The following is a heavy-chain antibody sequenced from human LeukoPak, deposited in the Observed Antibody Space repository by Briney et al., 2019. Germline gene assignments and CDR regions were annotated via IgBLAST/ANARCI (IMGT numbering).Heavy chain of an antibody. CDR1: GYTFTGYY. D-gene: IGHD3-22*01. J-gene: IGHJ3*02. V-gene: IGHV1-2*02. CDR2: INPSGGST. Sequence: EASVKVSCKASGYTFTGYYMHWVRQAPGQGLEWMGIINPSGGSTSYAQKFQGRVTMTRDTSISTAYMELSRLRSDDTAVYYCARLLRAAFDIWGQGTMVTVSS. CDR3: ARLLRAAFDI.